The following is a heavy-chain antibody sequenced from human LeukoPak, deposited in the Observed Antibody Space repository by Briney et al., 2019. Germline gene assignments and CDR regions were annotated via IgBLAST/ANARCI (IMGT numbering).Heavy chain of an antibody. CDR1: GGSFSGYY. V-gene: IGHV4-34*01. Sequence: SETLSVTCAVYGGSFSGYYWSWIRQPPGKGLEWIGEINHSGSTNYNPSLKSRVTISVDTSKNQFSLKLSSVTAADTAVYYCARNPYYFDYWGQGTLVTVSS. CDR3: ARNPYYFDY. CDR2: INHSGST. J-gene: IGHJ4*02.